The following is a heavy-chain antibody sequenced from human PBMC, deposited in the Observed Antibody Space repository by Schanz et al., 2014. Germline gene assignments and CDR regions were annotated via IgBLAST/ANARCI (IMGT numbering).Heavy chain of an antibody. CDR1: GFTFSDYY. CDR3: AGAAYCRGAGCALYYALDV. V-gene: IGHV3-66*01. Sequence: VQLVESGGTLVKPGGSLRLSCVVSGFTFSDYYMSWIRQAPGKGLEWVSVIYNGGGGRTYYADSVKGRFTISSDNSKNTVFLQMNSLRAEDTGVYYCAGAAYCRGAGCALYYALDVWGQGTTVTVSS. D-gene: IGHD2-15*01. J-gene: IGHJ6*02. CDR2: IYNGGGGRT.